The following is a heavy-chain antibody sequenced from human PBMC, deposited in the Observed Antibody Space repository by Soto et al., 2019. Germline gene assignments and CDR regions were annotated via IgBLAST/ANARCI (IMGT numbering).Heavy chain of an antibody. CDR1: GGSFSGYY. Sequence: QVQLQQWGAGLLKPSETLSLTCAVYGGSFSGYYWSWIRQPPGKGLEWSGEINHSGSTNYNPSLKSRVTIPVDTSKNQFSLKLSSVTAADTAVYYCARGDRAARSWEERAYYYGMDVWGQGTTVTVSS. D-gene: IGHD6-13*01. V-gene: IGHV4-34*01. CDR2: INHSGST. CDR3: ARGDRAARSWEERAYYYGMDV. J-gene: IGHJ6*02.